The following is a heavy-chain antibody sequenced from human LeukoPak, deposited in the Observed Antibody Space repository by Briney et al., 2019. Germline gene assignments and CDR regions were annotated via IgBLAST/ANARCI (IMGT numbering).Heavy chain of an antibody. D-gene: IGHD4-17*01. CDR1: GFTFSSYG. Sequence: PGGSLRLSCAASGFTFSSYGMSWVRQAPGKGLEWVSAISGSGGSTYYADSVKGRFTISRDNSKNTLYLQMNSLRAEDTALYYCARGDYVGDYFDYWGQGALVTVSS. CDR2: ISGSGGST. J-gene: IGHJ4*02. CDR3: ARGDYVGDYFDY. V-gene: IGHV3-23*01.